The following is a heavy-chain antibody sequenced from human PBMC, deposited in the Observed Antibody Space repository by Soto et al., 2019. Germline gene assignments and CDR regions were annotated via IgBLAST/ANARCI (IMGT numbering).Heavy chain of an antibody. CDR1: GLTFSSSE. J-gene: IGHJ6*02. CDR3: ASVNLRFSYGIDV. V-gene: IGHV3-48*03. CDR2: ISKSGSVI. Sequence: EGQLVESGGGLVQPGGSLRLSCGASGLTFSSSEMHWVRQAPGKGLEWFSYISKSGSVIYYADSVKSRFTISRDNAKNLLYLQMNSLRAEDTAVYFCASVNLRFSYGIDVWGQGTTVTVSS. D-gene: IGHD3-3*01.